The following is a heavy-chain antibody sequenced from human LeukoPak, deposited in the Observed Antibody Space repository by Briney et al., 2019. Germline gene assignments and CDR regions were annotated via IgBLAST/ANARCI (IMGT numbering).Heavy chain of an antibody. J-gene: IGHJ4*02. D-gene: IGHD3-22*01. CDR1: GYTFTVYY. CDR3: ARAVGYYYDYDFDY. CDR2: INPNSGGT. V-gene: IGHV1-2*06. Sequence: GASVKVSCKASGYTFTVYYMHWVREAPGQGLEWMGRINPNSGGTNYAQKFQGRVTMTRDTSISTAYMELSRLRSDDTAVYYCARAVGYYYDYDFDYWGQGTLVTVSS.